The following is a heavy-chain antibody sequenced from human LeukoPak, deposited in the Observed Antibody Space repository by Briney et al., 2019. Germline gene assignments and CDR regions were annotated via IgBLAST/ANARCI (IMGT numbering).Heavy chain of an antibody. CDR1: GGSFSGYY. Sequence: SETLSLTCAVYGGSFSGYYWSWIRQPPGKGLEWIGEINHSGSTNYNPSLKSRVTISVDTSKNQFSLKLSSVTAADTAVYYCARDAQRLVVPATNWFDPWGQGTLVIVSS. D-gene: IGHD2-2*01. CDR3: ARDAQRLVVPATNWFDP. J-gene: IGHJ5*02. V-gene: IGHV4-34*01. CDR2: INHSGST.